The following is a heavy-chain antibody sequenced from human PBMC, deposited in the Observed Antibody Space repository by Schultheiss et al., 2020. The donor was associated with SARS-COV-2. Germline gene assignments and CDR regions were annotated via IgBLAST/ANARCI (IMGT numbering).Heavy chain of an antibody. J-gene: IGHJ4*02. CDR2: INHSGST. V-gene: IGHV4-34*01. CDR1: GGSISSYY. CDR3: ARPGIQLWLQFDY. Sequence: SETLSLTCTVSGGSISSYYWSWIRQPPGKGLEWIGEINHSGSTNYNPSLKSRVTISVDTSKNQFSLKLSSVTAADTAVYYCARPGIQLWLQFDYWGQGTLVTVSS. D-gene: IGHD5-18*01.